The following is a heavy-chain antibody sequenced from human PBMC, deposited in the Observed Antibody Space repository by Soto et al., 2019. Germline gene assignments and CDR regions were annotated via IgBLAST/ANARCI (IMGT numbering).Heavy chain of an antibody. CDR2: IYYSGST. D-gene: IGHD3-10*01. V-gene: IGHV4-39*01. CDR3: ARHVSGLLGPYYYYYYMDV. Sequence: SETLSLTCTVSGGSISSSSYYWGWIRQPPGKGLEWIGSIYYSGSTYYNPSLKSRVTISVDTSKNQFSLKLSSVTAADTAVYYCARHVSGLLGPYYYYYYMDVWGKGTTVTVSS. J-gene: IGHJ6*03. CDR1: GGSISSSSYY.